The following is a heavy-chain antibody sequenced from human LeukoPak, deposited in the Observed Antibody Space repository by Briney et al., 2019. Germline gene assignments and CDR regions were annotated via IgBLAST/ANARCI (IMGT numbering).Heavy chain of an antibody. CDR3: ARVRPGRYYDILSPGWFDP. Sequence: PSETLSLTCTVSGGSISSYYWSWIRQPPGKGLEWIGYIYYSGSTNYNPSLKSRVTISVDTSKNQFSLKLSSVTAADTAVYHCARVRPGRYYDILSPGWFDPWGQGTLVTVSS. CDR1: GGSISSYY. J-gene: IGHJ5*02. V-gene: IGHV4-59*01. CDR2: IYYSGST. D-gene: IGHD3-9*01.